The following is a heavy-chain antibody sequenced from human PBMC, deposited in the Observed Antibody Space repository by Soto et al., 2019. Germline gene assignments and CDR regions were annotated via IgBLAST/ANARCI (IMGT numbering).Heavy chain of an antibody. D-gene: IGHD3-22*01. Sequence: GGSLRLSCAASGFTFSTYGMHWVRQSPGKGLEWVAVISYDGSDKYYADSVKGRFTISRDSSKNMLYLQMNSLRAEDTAIYYCAKESYYDSSDYNAFDIWGQGTMVTVSS. J-gene: IGHJ3*02. CDR2: ISYDGSDK. V-gene: IGHV3-30*18. CDR1: GFTFSTYG. CDR3: AKESYYDSSDYNAFDI.